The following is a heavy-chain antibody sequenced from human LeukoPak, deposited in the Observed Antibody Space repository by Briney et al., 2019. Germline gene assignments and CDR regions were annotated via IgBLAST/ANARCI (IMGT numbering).Heavy chain of an antibody. V-gene: IGHV3-33*01. CDR2: IWYDGSNK. D-gene: IGHD3-22*01. Sequence: PGGSLSLSCAASGFTFGSYGMQWGRRAPCWGGERVALIWYDGSNKYYADSVKGRFTISRDNSKNTLYLQKTSLRAEDTAVYYCARELGSSGYYPFDYWGQGTLVTVSS. CDR1: GFTFGSYG. CDR3: ARELGSSGYYPFDY. J-gene: IGHJ4*02.